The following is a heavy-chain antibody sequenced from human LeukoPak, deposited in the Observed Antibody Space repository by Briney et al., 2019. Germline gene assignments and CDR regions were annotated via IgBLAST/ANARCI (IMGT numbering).Heavy chain of an antibody. CDR3: ASPLPGMDSYYYGLDV. V-gene: IGHV3-21*01. CDR1: GFTFSTSR. CDR2: ISSGSDYT. D-gene: IGHD3-10*01. Sequence: GGSLRLSCIASGFTFSTSRMSWVRRAPGQGLEWVAYISSGSDYTYYAASVKGRFTISRDNPSNSLYLQMDSLRAEDTAIYYCASPLPGMDSYYYGLDVWGQGTTVTVSS. J-gene: IGHJ6*02.